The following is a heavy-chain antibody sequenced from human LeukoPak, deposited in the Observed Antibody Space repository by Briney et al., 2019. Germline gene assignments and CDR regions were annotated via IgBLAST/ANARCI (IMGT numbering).Heavy chain of an antibody. D-gene: IGHD1-26*01. CDR2: ISGTGDNT. CDR1: GFTFSSYA. CDR3: AKMKGHPLPKYYMDV. Sequence: GGSLRLSCAASGFTFSSYAMSWVRQAPGKGLEWVSGISGTGDNTLYADSVKGRFTISRDNSKNTLYLEMNSLRAEDTAIYYCAKMKGHPLPKYYMDVWGQGTTVTVSS. V-gene: IGHV3-23*01. J-gene: IGHJ6*01.